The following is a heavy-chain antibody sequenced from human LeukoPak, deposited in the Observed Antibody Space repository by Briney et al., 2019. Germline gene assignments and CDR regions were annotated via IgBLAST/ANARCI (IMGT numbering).Heavy chain of an antibody. CDR1: GFTFDDYA. J-gene: IGHJ4*02. Sequence: PGRSLRLSCAASGFTFDDYAMHWVRQAPGKGLEWVPGISWNSGSIGYADSVKGRFTISRDNAKNSLYLQMNSLRAEDTALYYCTSGYCTNGVCPTFDYWGQGTLVTVSS. V-gene: IGHV3-9*01. CDR3: TSGYCTNGVCPTFDY. CDR2: ISWNSGSI. D-gene: IGHD2-8*01.